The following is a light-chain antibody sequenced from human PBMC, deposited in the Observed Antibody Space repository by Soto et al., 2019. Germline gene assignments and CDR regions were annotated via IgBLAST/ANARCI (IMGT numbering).Light chain of an antibody. CDR3: KTRDSNQWP. Sequence: DIQMTHAPSSLSASVGDRVTITCRTSQTINNYLNWYKPKPGKDHKLIVYSASSLQSGVPSRFSGSGSGTNGNLNIRDMQPEEWTTDYGKTRDSNQWPVGTGPQVDLK. J-gene: IGKJ1*01. CDR2: SAS. CDR1: QTINNY. V-gene: IGKV1-39*01.